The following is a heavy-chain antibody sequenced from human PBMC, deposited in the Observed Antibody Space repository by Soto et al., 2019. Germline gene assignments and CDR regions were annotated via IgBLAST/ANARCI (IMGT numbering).Heavy chain of an antibody. CDR2: ISGSGDST. CDR3: ASERGYYKALDY. CDR1: GFTFSSYA. J-gene: IGHJ4*02. Sequence: EVQLLDSGGGLVQPGGSLRLSCVASGFTFSSYAMSWVRQAPGKGLEWVSVISGSGDSTYYADSVKGRFTISRDNSKNTLHLQLNSLRAEDTAVYYCASERGYYKALDYWGQGTLVTDSS. V-gene: IGHV3-23*01. D-gene: IGHD3-3*01.